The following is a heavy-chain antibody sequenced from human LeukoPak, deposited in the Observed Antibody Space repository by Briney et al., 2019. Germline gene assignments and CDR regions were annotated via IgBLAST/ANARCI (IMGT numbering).Heavy chain of an antibody. V-gene: IGHV4-34*01. CDR2: IHHSGST. Sequence: SETLSLTCAVYRGSFSGYYWSWIRQPPGKGPEWNGEIHHSGSTNYHPSLKNRVTISVDTSRNQVSLKLSSVTAADTAVYYCAREGDSSVYYDYWGQGTLVTVSS. CDR3: AREGDSSVYYDY. J-gene: IGHJ4*02. CDR1: RGSFSGYY. D-gene: IGHD3-22*01.